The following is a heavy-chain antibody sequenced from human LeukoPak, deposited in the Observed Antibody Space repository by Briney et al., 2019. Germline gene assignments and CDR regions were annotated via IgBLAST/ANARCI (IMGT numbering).Heavy chain of an antibody. CDR2: ISGSGGST. V-gene: IGHV3-23*01. CDR1: GFTFSSYA. J-gene: IGHJ4*02. Sequence: PGGSLRLSCAASGFTFSSYAMSWVRQAPGKGLEWVSAISGSGGSTYYADSVKGRFTISRDNYKNTLYLQMNSLRAEDTAVYYCAKILMITFGGVKSSFDYWGQGTLVTVSS. D-gene: IGHD3-16*01. CDR3: AKILMITFGGVKSSFDY.